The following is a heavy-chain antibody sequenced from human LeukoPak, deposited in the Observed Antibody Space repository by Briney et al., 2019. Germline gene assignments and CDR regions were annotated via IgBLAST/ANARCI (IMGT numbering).Heavy chain of an antibody. J-gene: IGHJ3*02. D-gene: IGHD6-19*01. CDR3: VKVPRSGCCAFDI. CDR2: INGDGSTT. V-gene: IGHV3-74*01. CDR1: GFTFSNYW. Sequence: GGSLRLSCAASGFTFSNYWMHWVRQAPGKGLVWVSRINGDGSTTNYADSVKGRFTISRDNAKNTLYLQMNSLRAEDTAVYYCVKVPRSGCCAFDIWGQGTMVTVSS.